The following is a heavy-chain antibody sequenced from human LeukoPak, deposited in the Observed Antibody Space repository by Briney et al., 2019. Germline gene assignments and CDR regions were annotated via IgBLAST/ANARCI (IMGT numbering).Heavy chain of an antibody. CDR2: IYYSGST. CDR3: ARVLITMIVGDAFDI. Sequence: SETLSLTCTVSGGSISSGGYYWSWLRQHPGKGLEWIGYIYYSGSTYYNPSLKSRVTISVDTSKNQFSLKLSSVTAADTAVYYCARVLITMIVGDAFDIWGQGTMVTVSS. CDR1: GGSISSGGYY. D-gene: IGHD3-22*01. J-gene: IGHJ3*02. V-gene: IGHV4-31*03.